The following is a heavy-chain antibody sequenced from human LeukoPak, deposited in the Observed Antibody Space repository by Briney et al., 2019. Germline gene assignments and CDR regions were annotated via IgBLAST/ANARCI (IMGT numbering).Heavy chain of an antibody. D-gene: IGHD4-17*01. CDR3: ARAPGGFHGDYSPIAY. CDR1: GFTFSSHA. Sequence: GRSLRLSCAASGFTFSSHAMDWVRQAPGKGLQWLALTSDDGSTKYYADSVKGRFTISRDNSQNTLYLQMNSLRADETAIYYCARAPGGFHGDYSPIAYWGQGTLVTVSS. V-gene: IGHV3-30-3*01. J-gene: IGHJ4*02. CDR2: TSDDGSTK.